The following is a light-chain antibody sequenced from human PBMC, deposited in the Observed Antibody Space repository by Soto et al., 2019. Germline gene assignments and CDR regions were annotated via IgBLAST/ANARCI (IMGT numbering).Light chain of an antibody. CDR1: SANIGAAY. V-gene: IGKV3D-20*02. J-gene: IGKJ3*01. CDR2: DTS. CDR3: QQRSNWPLT. Sequence: VLTQPPSVSGAPGQRVTISCTGSSANIGAAYNVDWYLQTPGQTPRLLIYDTSNRDTGIPDKFSGSRSGTDFTLTISRLEPEDFSVYYCQQRSNWPLTFGPGTKVDIK.